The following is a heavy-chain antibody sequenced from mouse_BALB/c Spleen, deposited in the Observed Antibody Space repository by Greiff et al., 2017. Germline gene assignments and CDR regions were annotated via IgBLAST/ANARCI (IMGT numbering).Heavy chain of an antibody. CDR1: GFSLTGYG. Sequence: VQLVESGPGLVAPSQSLSITCTVSGFSLTGYGVNWVRQPPGKGLEWLGMIWGDGSTDYNSALKSRLSISKDNSKSQVFLKMNSLQTDDTARYYCAREDDYDGGYFDYWGQGTTLTVSS. D-gene: IGHD2-4*01. J-gene: IGHJ2*01. CDR3: AREDDYDGGYFDY. CDR2: IWGDGST. V-gene: IGHV2-6-7*01.